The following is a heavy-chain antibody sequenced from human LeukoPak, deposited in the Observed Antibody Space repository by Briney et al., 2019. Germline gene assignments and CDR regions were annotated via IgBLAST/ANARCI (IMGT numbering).Heavy chain of an antibody. J-gene: IGHJ4*02. CDR1: GFTVSGYE. D-gene: IGHD3-10*01. Sequence: AGGSLRLSCAASGFTVSGYEMNWVRQAPGKGLEWVSYISSSGGTMYYADSVRGRFTISRDNAKNSLYLQMNSLRVEDTAVYYCAGTLMVPSDYWGQGTLVTVSS. CDR2: ISSSGGTM. V-gene: IGHV3-48*03. CDR3: AGTLMVPSDY.